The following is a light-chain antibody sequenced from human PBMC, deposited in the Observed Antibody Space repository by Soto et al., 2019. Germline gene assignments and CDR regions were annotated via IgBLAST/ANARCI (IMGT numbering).Light chain of an antibody. CDR1: QSVSHNY. V-gene: IGKV3-20*01. Sequence: EIVLTQSPGTLSLSPGERATLSCRASQSVSHNYLAWYQQKPGQSPTLLIYGASSRATGIPDRFSGSGSGTDFILTISGLEPEDFAVYYCQQYDRSWTFGQGTKVEIK. CDR2: GAS. CDR3: QQYDRSWT. J-gene: IGKJ1*01.